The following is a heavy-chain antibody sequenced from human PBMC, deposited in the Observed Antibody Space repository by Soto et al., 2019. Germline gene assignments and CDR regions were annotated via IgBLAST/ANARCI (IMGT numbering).Heavy chain of an antibody. V-gene: IGHV4-34*01. D-gene: IGHD3-3*01. CDR1: GGSFSGYY. J-gene: IGHJ6*02. CDR2: INDGGST. Sequence: SETLSLTCGVSGGSFSGYYWTWIRQPPGKGLEWIGAINDGGSTNYNPSLKSRVTMSVDTSKNQFSLTLDSVTAADTAVYYCARDYDFWSGYPYYYYYYGMDVWGQGTTVTVSS. CDR3: ARDYDFWSGYPYYYYYYGMDV.